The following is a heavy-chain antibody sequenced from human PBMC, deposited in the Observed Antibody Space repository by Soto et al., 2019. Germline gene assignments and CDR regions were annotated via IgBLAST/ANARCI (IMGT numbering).Heavy chain of an antibody. Sequence: HPGGSLRLSCAASGFTFSSYAVHWVRQAPGKGLEWVTVISYDGSDKYYADSVKGRFTISRDNSKNTLYLQMNNLRPEDTAVYFCVSGYFSRGDYWGQGTLVTVSS. CDR2: ISYDGSDK. D-gene: IGHD3-22*01. CDR3: VSGYFSRGDY. V-gene: IGHV3-30*03. CDR1: GFTFSSYA. J-gene: IGHJ4*02.